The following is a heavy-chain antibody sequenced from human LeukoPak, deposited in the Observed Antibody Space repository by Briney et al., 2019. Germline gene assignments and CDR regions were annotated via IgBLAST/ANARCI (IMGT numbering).Heavy chain of an antibody. V-gene: IGHV1-69*04. Sequence: SVKVSCKASGYTFTSYGISWVRQPPGQGLEWMGRIIPILGIANYAQKFQGRVTITADKSTSTAYTELSSLRSEDTAVYYGARGLDSSSSPYYWGQGTLVTVSS. CDR3: ARGLDSSSSPYY. D-gene: IGHD6-13*01. CDR2: IIPILGIA. CDR1: GYTFTSYG. J-gene: IGHJ4*02.